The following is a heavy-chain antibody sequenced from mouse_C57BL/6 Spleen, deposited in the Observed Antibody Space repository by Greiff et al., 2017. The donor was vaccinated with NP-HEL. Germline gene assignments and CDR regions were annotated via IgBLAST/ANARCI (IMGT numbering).Heavy chain of an antibody. CDR1: GYTFTGYW. J-gene: IGHJ3*01. Sequence: VLLVQSGAELMKPGASVKLSCKATGYTFTGYWIEWVKQRPGHGLVWIGEILPGRGSTNYNEKFKGQATFTADTSSNTAYMQLSSLTTADSAISDCARSLLLLFAYWGQGPPVTVAA. V-gene: IGHV1-9*01. CDR2: ILPGRGST. D-gene: IGHD1-1*01. CDR3: ARSLLLLFAY.